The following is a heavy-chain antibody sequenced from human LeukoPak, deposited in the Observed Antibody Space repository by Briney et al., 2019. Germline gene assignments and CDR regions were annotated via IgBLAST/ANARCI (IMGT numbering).Heavy chain of an antibody. CDR1: GFTFSSYS. CDR2: ISSSSSYI. J-gene: IGHJ6*03. V-gene: IGHV3-21*01. Sequence: GGSLRLSCAASGFTFSSYSMNWVRQAPGKGLEWVSSISSSSSYIYYADSVKGRFTISRDNAKNSLYLQMNSLRAEDTAVYYCARVDRWLRAYYYYYMDVWGKGTTVTVSS. D-gene: IGHD5-12*01. CDR3: ARVDRWLRAYYYYYMDV.